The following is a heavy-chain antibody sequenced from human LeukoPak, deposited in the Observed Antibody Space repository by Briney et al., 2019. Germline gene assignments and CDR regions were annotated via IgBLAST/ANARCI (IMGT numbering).Heavy chain of an antibody. D-gene: IGHD1-26*01. J-gene: IGHJ4*02. Sequence: ASVKVSCKASGGTFSSYAISWVRQAPGQGLEWMGWINPNSGGTNYAQKFQGRVTMTRDTSISTAYMELSRLRSDDTAVYYCARVAMVEKTNRKYSGSHFDYWGQGTLVTVSS. CDR3: ARVAMVEKTNRKYSGSHFDY. CDR2: INPNSGGT. CDR1: GGTFSSYA. V-gene: IGHV1-2*02.